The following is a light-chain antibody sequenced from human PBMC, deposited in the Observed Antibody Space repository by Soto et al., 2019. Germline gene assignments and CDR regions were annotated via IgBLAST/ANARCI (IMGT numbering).Light chain of an antibody. V-gene: IGKV3-11*01. Sequence: SPATLSLSPGERSTLSCRASQSVKTFLVWYQHRPGQAPRVLIYDASHRATGIPARFSGSGSGTDFTLTISSLEPEDAALYYCQQRSNWPPITFGQGTRLEIK. CDR1: QSVKTF. CDR2: DAS. J-gene: IGKJ5*01. CDR3: QQRSNWPPIT.